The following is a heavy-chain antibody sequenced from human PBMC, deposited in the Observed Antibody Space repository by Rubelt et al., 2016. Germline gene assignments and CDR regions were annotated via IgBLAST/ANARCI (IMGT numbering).Heavy chain of an antibody. CDR1: GGSISSYS. CDR2: IYYSGST. D-gene: IGHD2-15*01. J-gene: IGHJ5*02. V-gene: IGHV4-59*01. CDR3: ARSQPGVVAATYRAHNWFDP. Sequence: QVQLQESGPGLVKPSETLSLTCTVSGGSISSYSWSWIRQRPGKGLEWIGYIYYSGSTNYNPSLKSRFTISVDTSKNQFSLKLSSVTAADTAVYYCARSQPGVVAATYRAHNWFDPWGQGTLVTVSS.